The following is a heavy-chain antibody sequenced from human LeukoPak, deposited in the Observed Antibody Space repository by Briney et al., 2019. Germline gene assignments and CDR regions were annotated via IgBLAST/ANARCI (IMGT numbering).Heavy chain of an antibody. J-gene: IGHJ6*03. V-gene: IGHV5-51*01. CDR1: GYSFTSYW. D-gene: IGHD5-12*01. CDR2: IYPGDSDT. Sequence: GESLKISCKGSGYSFTSYWIGWVRQMPGKGLGWMGIIYPGDSDTRYSPSFQGQVTISADKSISTAYLQWSSLKASDTAMYYCARFRDIVATITDYYYMDVWGKGTTVTVSS. CDR3: ARFRDIVATITDYYYMDV.